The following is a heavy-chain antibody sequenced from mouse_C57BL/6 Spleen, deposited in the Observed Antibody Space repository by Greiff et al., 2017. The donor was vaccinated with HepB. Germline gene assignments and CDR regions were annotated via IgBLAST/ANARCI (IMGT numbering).Heavy chain of an antibody. CDR1: GYSITSGYY. CDR3: AGYGYDGFAY. V-gene: IGHV3-6*01. Sequence: EVKLMESGPGLVKPSQSLSLTCSVTGYSITSGYYWNWIRQFPGNKLEWMGYISYDGSNNYNPSLKNRISITRYTSRNQFFLKLNSVTTEDTATYYCAGYGYDGFAYWGQGTLVTVSA. D-gene: IGHD2-2*01. CDR2: ISYDGSN. J-gene: IGHJ3*01.